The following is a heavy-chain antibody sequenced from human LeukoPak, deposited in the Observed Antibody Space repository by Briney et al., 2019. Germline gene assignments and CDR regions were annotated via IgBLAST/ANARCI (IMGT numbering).Heavy chain of an antibody. Sequence: SETLSLTCTVSGGSIGGDYWTWIRQPPGKGLQYIGYIYHTGATNYNPSLKSRVTMSVDTSKNQFSLKLSSVTAADTALYYCARGEYDYAWGSYSPNAFAMWGQGTMVTVSS. CDR1: GGSIGGDY. D-gene: IGHD3-16*01. V-gene: IGHV4-59*12. J-gene: IGHJ3*02. CDR2: IYHTGAT. CDR3: ARGEYDYAWGSYSPNAFAM.